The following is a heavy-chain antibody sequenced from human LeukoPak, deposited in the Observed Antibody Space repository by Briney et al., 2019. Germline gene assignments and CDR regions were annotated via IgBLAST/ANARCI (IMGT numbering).Heavy chain of an antibody. D-gene: IGHD3-3*01. J-gene: IGHJ4*02. Sequence: PGGSLRLSCAASGFTFSSYWMRWVRQAPGKGLEWVAFIRYDGSNKYYADSVKGRFTISRDNSKNTLYLQMNSLRAEDTAVYYCAKIPYDFLSGYTQFDYWGQGTLVTVSS. CDR2: IRYDGSNK. CDR3: AKIPYDFLSGYTQFDY. CDR1: GFTFSSYW. V-gene: IGHV3-30*02.